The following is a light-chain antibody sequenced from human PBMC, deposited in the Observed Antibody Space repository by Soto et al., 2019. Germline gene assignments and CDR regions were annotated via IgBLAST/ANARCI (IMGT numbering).Light chain of an antibody. J-gene: IGLJ2*01. CDR3: SSYTTSGTLV. Sequence: QSALTQPASVSGSPGQSITISCTGTSGDVGNYHYASWYQQHPGKVPKLMIYDVDNRPSGVSNRFSGSKSGNTASLTISGLQAEDEADYYCSSYTTSGTLVFGGGTKITVL. V-gene: IGLV2-14*01. CDR2: DVD. CDR1: SGDVGNYHY.